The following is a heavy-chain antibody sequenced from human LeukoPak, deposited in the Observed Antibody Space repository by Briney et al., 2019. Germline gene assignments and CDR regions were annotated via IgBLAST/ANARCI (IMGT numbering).Heavy chain of an antibody. CDR3: AKGGPYYYDSSGHYIDY. CDR2: ISSSSSYI. Sequence: GGSLRLSCAASGFTFSSYSMNWVRQAPGKGLEWVSSISSSSSYIYYADSVKGRFTISRDNAKNSLYLQMNSLRAEDTAVYYCAKGGPYYYDSSGHYIDYWGQGTLVTVSS. V-gene: IGHV3-21*04. D-gene: IGHD3-22*01. CDR1: GFTFSSYS. J-gene: IGHJ4*02.